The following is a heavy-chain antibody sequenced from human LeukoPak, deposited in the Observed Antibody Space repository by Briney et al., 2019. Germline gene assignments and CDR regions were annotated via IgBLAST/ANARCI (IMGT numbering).Heavy chain of an antibody. CDR3: ARVAEGGWFDP. J-gene: IGHJ5*02. CDR1: GFTFSTYA. CDR2: ISYDGSNK. V-gene: IGHV3-30*14. D-gene: IGHD3-16*01. Sequence: QPGGSLRLSCAASGFTFSTYAMHWVRQAPGKGLEWVAVISYDGSNKYYANSVKGRFTISRDNSKNTLYLQMGSLRAEDMAVYYCARVAEGGWFDPWGQGTLVTVSS.